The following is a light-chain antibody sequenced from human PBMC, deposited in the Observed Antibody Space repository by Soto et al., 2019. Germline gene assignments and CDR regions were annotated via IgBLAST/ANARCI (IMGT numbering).Light chain of an antibody. CDR1: SSNIGSNS. V-gene: IGLV1-47*01. Sequence: QPVLTQPPSASGTPGQRVTISCSGNSSNIGSNSVYSYQQFPGTATKLLIYRDSQRPSGVPDRFSGSKSGTSASLAISGLRSEDEADYHCAAWDGSLRALLFGGGTKLTVL. CDR2: RDS. J-gene: IGLJ2*01. CDR3: AAWDGSLRALL.